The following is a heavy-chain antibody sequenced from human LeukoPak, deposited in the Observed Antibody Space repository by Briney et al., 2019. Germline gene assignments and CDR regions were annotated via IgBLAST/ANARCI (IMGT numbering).Heavy chain of an antibody. CDR3: ARDGNGSSWYSYYYYMDV. CDR2: IWYDGSNK. D-gene: IGHD6-13*01. V-gene: IGHV3-33*01. J-gene: IGHJ6*03. CDR1: GFTFSSYG. Sequence: PGGSLRLSCAASGFTFSSYGMHWVRQAPGKGLEWVAVIWYDGSNKYYADSVKGRFTISRDNSKNTLYLQMNSLRAEDTAVYYCARDGNGSSWYSYYYYMDVWDKGTTVTVSS.